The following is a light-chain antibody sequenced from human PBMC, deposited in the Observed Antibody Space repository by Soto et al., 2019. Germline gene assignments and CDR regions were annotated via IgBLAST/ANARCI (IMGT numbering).Light chain of an antibody. J-gene: IGKJ2*01. CDR2: DAS. CDR1: QSVSGH. Sequence: EIVMTQSPATLSVSPGERATLSCRASQSVSGHLAWYQQKPGQTPRLLIYDASTRATDIPARFSGSGSGTEFTLTVSSLQSEDFAVYSCQHYDNWPHTFGQGTKLDIK. V-gene: IGKV3-15*01. CDR3: QHYDNWPHT.